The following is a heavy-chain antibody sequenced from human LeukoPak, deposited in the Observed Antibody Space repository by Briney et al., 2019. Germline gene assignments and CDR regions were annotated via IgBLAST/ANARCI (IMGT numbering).Heavy chain of an antibody. J-gene: IGHJ3*02. Sequence: PGRSLRLSCAASGFTLNSYGMHWVRQAPGKGLEWVAVISPDGSNNYYADSVKGRFTISRDNSKNTLYLQMNSLRAEDTAVYYCAKTYGSGRYYAFDIWGQGTMVTVSS. D-gene: IGHD3-10*01. CDR2: ISPDGSNN. CDR1: GFTLNSYG. V-gene: IGHV3-30*18. CDR3: AKTYGSGRYYAFDI.